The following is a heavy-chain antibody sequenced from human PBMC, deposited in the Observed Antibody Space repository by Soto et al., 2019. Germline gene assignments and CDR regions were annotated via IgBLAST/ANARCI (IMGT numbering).Heavy chain of an antibody. D-gene: IGHD3-3*01. CDR1: GFSSGSYA. V-gene: IGHV3-23*01. Sequence: DVQLLESGGGLVQPGGSLRLSCAASGFSSGSYAMSWVRQAPGKGLEWVSTISGSDGKTFYADSVKGRFSISRDTSKNTLYLQMNSLRADDTAVYYCARWSYLDYWGQGTRVTVSS. J-gene: IGHJ4*02. CDR3: ARWSYLDY. CDR2: ISGSDGKT.